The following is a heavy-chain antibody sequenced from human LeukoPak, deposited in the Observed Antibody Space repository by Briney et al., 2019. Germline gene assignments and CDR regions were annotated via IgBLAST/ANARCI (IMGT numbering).Heavy chain of an antibody. D-gene: IGHD3-22*01. CDR3: ATSITMIVVVFXXXYFDY. Sequence: ASVKVSCKVSGYTLTELSMHWVRQAPGKGLEWMGGFDPEDGETIYAQKFQGRVTMTEDTSTDAAYMELSSLRSEDTAVYYCATSITMIVVVFXXXYFDYWGQGTLVTVSS. V-gene: IGHV1-24*01. J-gene: IGHJ4*02. CDR1: GYTLTELS. CDR2: FDPEDGET.